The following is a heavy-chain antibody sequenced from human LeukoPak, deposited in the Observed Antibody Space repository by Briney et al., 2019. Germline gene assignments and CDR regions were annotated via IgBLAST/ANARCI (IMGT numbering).Heavy chain of an antibody. CDR2: IYYSGST. Sequence: SQTLSLTCTVSGGSISSGDYYWSWIRQPPGKGLEWIGYIYYSGSTYYNPSLKSRVTISVDTSKNQFSLKLSSVTAADTAVYYCARAHLGYCSGGSCYPYYMDVWGKGTTVTVSS. J-gene: IGHJ6*03. V-gene: IGHV4-30-4*08. CDR1: GGSISSGDYY. D-gene: IGHD2-15*01. CDR3: ARAHLGYCSGGSCYPYYMDV.